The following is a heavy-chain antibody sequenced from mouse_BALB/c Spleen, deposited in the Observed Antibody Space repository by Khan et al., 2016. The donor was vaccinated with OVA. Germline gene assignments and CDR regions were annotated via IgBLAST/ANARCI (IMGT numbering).Heavy chain of an antibody. CDR3: TRGGYSSLAY. D-gene: IGHD1-3*01. CDR2: IFPGHSDT. CDR1: GYSFTSYL. V-gene: IGHV1-5*01. J-gene: IGHJ3*01. Sequence: EVQVVESGTVLARPGASVKMSCKASGYSFTSYLIHWVKQRPGQGLEWIGDIFPGHSDTTYNQKFTDKAKLTAGTSANTAYMELSSLTNEDSAVYFCTRGGYSSLAYWGQGTLVTVSA.